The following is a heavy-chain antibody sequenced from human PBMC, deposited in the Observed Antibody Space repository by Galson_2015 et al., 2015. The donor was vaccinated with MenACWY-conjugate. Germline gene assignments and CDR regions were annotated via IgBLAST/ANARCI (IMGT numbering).Heavy chain of an antibody. CDR3: ARGGGAYCSSTSCLADY. D-gene: IGHD2-2*01. V-gene: IGHV5-10-1*01. Sequence: QSGAEVKKPGESLRISCKGSGYSFTSYWISWVRQMPGKGPEWMGRIDPSDSYTNYSPSFQGHVTISADKSISTAYLQWSSLKASDTAMYYCARGGGAYCSSTSCLADYWGQGTLVTVSS. CDR1: GYSFTSYW. CDR2: IDPSDSYT. J-gene: IGHJ4*02.